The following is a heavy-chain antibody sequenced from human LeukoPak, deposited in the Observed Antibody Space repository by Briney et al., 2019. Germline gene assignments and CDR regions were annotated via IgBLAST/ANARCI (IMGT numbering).Heavy chain of an antibody. J-gene: IGHJ5*02. CDR3: ARDHGSFMFSNWFDP. D-gene: IGHD3-10*02. Sequence: ASVKVSCKASGYTFTCYGISWVRQAPGQGLEWMGWISAYSGNTNYAQKLQGRVTMTTDTSTSTAYMELRSLRSDDTAVYYCARDHGSFMFSNWFDPWGQGTLVAVSS. CDR1: GYTFTCYG. CDR2: ISAYSGNT. V-gene: IGHV1-18*01.